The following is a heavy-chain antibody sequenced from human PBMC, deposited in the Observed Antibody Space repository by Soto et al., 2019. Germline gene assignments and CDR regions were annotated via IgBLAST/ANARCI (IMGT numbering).Heavy chain of an antibody. CDR1: GFSLNISGVG. J-gene: IGHJ4*02. CDR2: IYWDDDK. CDR3: AHTFGIRTVRGAPALTF. V-gene: IGHV2-5*02. Sequence: QITLKESGPTLVKPTQTLTLTCTFSGFSLNISGVGEGWIRQPPRKALEWLALIYWDDDKRYSPSLKTRLTIAKDTSKNQVVLTMTNVDPVDTATYYCAHTFGIRTVRGAPALTFRGQGTLVTVSS. D-gene: IGHD3-10*01.